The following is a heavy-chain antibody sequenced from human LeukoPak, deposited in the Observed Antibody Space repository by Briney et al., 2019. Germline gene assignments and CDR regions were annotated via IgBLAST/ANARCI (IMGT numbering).Heavy chain of an antibody. Sequence: SETLSLTCTVSGGSISSSSYYWSWIRQPAGKGLEWIGRIYTSGSTNYNPSLKSRVTISVDTSKNQFSLKLSSVTAADTAVYYCARKEYGNSKFDYWGQGTLVTVSS. V-gene: IGHV4-61*02. CDR3: ARKEYGNSKFDY. D-gene: IGHD1-1*01. CDR1: GGSISSSSYY. J-gene: IGHJ4*02. CDR2: IYTSGST.